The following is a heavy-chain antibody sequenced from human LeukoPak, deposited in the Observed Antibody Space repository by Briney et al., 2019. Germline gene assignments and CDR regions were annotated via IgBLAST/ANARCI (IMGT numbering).Heavy chain of an antibody. CDR3: TRTVNSASDF. Sequence: GGSLRLSCAASGFTFSSYAMSWVRQAPGKGLEWVATINQNGGVKYYVDSVKGRFTISRDNAKTSLFLQMNSLRIDDTAMYYCTRTVNSASDFWGQGTLVTVSS. D-gene: IGHD4-23*01. CDR2: INQNGGVK. J-gene: IGHJ4*02. CDR1: GFTFSSYA. V-gene: IGHV3-7*03.